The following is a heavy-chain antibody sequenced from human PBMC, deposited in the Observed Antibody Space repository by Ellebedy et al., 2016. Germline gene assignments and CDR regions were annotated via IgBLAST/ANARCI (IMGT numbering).Heavy chain of an antibody. V-gene: IGHV1-24*01. CDR1: GYTLTELS. J-gene: IGHJ4*02. Sequence: ASVKVSCXVSGYTLTELSMHWVRQAPGKGLEWMGGFDPEDGETIYAQKFQGRVTMTEDTSTDTAYMELSSLRSEDTAVYYCATVVAAGTYFDYWGQGTLVTVSS. CDR2: FDPEDGET. D-gene: IGHD6-13*01. CDR3: ATVVAAGTYFDY.